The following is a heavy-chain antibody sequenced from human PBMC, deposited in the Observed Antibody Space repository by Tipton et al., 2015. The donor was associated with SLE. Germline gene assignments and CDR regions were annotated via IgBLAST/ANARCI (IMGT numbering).Heavy chain of an antibody. J-gene: IGHJ5*02. V-gene: IGHV4-61*08. CDR3: ASGKGWFDP. CDR1: GGSISSGDYY. Sequence: TLSLTCTVYGGSISSGDYYWSWIRQPPGKGLEWVGYLYYSGNTKYNPSLKSRVTISVDTSKNQFSLKLSSVTAADTARYYCASGKGWFDPLGQGTLGTVSS. CDR2: LYYSGNT.